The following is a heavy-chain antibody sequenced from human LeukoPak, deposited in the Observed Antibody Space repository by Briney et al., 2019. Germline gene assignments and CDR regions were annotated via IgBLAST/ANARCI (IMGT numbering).Heavy chain of an antibody. V-gene: IGHV1-69*06. D-gene: IGHD5-12*01. CDR2: IIPIFGTA. CDR1: GGTFSSYA. Sequence: GASVKVSCKASGGTFSSYAISWVRQAPGQGLEWMGGIIPIFGTANYAQKFQGRVTITADKSTSTAYMELSSLRSEDTAVYYCARNRKYSGYDFNWFDPWGQGTLVTVSS. J-gene: IGHJ5*02. CDR3: ARNRKYSGYDFNWFDP.